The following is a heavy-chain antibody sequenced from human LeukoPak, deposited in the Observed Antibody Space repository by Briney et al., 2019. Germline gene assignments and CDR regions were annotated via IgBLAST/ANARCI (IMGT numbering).Heavy chain of an antibody. Sequence: ASVKVSCKASGYIFTGNSIQWVRQAPGQGLEWMGWINPYNGDTNYAQKLQGRVTMTTDTSTSTAYMELRSLRSDDTAVYYCARASPTAAPGTGWFDPWGQGTLVTVSS. CDR2: INPYNGDT. J-gene: IGHJ5*02. CDR3: ARASPTAAPGTGWFDP. CDR1: GYIFTGNS. V-gene: IGHV1-18*04. D-gene: IGHD6-13*01.